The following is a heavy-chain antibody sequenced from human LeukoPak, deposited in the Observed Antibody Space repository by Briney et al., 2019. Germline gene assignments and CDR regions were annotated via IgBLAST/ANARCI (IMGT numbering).Heavy chain of an antibody. CDR2: ISGSGGST. Sequence: QAGGSLRLSCAVSGFTFNSYGMNWVRQAPGKGLEWVSLISGSGGSTYYADSVKGRFTISRDNSKNTLYLQMNSLRAEDTAVYYCATYSSLNRREFQFWGQGTLLTVSS. V-gene: IGHV3-23*01. J-gene: IGHJ1*01. CDR1: GFTFNSYG. CDR3: ATYSSLNRREFQF. D-gene: IGHD3-22*01.